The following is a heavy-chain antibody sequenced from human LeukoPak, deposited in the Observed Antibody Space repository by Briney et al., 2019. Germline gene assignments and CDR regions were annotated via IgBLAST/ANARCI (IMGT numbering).Heavy chain of an antibody. CDR3: ARQKWEQQGRDYYFNGLDV. Sequence: SETLSLTCAVYGGSFSGNYWSWIRQPPGKGLEWIGEINPSGNTNYNTSLKSRVIISVDTSKNHFSLKLSSVTAADTAVYYCARQKWEQQGRDYYFNGLDVWGPGTTVIVSS. D-gene: IGHD1/OR15-1a*01. CDR2: INPSGNT. CDR1: GGSFSGNY. V-gene: IGHV4-34*01. J-gene: IGHJ6*02.